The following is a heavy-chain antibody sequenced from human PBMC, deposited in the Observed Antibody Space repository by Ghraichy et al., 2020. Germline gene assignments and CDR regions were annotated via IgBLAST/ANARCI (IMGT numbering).Heavy chain of an antibody. CDR2: INTDGSSK. Sequence: GGSLRLSCAASGFTFSSNWMTWVRQAPGKGLEWVSSINTDGSSKNYADSVKGRFTISRDNDKNTLFLQMNSLRAEDTAVYYCVRTVYNSPGNWGHGALVSVSS. CDR1: GFTFSSNW. V-gene: IGHV3-74*01. CDR3: VRTVYNSPGN. D-gene: IGHD3-10*01. J-gene: IGHJ4*01.